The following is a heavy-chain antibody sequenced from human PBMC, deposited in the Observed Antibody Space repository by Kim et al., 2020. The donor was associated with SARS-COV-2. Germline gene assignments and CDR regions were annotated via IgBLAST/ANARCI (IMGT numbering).Heavy chain of an antibody. CDR3: AKLGQTNYKQIFTCDY. J-gene: IGHJ4*02. Sequence: GGSLRLSCTAYGFTFANYGMAWVRQATGKGLEWVSAISDTFSGNTYDVDAVKGRFTISRDKAKSTVYLEMNSLSAEDPAIYYCAKLGQTNYKQIFTCDYWGQGTLVTVSS. CDR2: ISDTFSGNT. D-gene: IGHD1-7*01. CDR1: GFTFANYG. V-gene: IGHV3-23*01.